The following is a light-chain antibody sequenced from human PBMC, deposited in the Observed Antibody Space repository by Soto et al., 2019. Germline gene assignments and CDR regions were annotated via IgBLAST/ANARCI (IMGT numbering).Light chain of an antibody. CDR3: QQYNNWRT. J-gene: IGKJ1*01. CDR2: GAS. Sequence: EIVLTQSPATLSVSPGERATLSCRTSQTISDNLAWYQQRPGQAPRLLIYGASTRATGVPARFSGGGSGTEFTLTISSLQSEDFAVYYCQQYNNWRTFGQGTNVEIK. V-gene: IGKV3-15*01. CDR1: QTISDN.